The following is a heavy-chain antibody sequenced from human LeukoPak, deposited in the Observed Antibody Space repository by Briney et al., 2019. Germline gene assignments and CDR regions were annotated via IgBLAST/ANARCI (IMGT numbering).Heavy chain of an antibody. CDR3: ARQIEIVGATTTLSYMDV. CDR1: GYSFTSYW. D-gene: IGHD1-26*01. Sequence: GESLKISCKGSGYSFTSYWIGWVRQMPGKGLEWMGIIYPGDSDTRYSPSFQGQVTISADKSISTAYLQWSSLKASDTAMYYCARQIEIVGATTTLSYMDVWGKGTTVTVSS. V-gene: IGHV5-51*01. CDR2: IYPGDSDT. J-gene: IGHJ6*03.